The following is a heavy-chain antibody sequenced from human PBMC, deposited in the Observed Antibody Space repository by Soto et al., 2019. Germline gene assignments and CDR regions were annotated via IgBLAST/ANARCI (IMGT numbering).Heavy chain of an antibody. J-gene: IGHJ4*02. CDR2: FNHSGGI. D-gene: IGHD3-22*01. V-gene: IGHV4-34*02. Sequence: QVQLQQWGAGLLKPSETLSLTCVVYGGSFSGYYWSWIRQPPGKGLEWFGEFNHSGGIDYNPSLKSRVTISVDTSKNQFSLKLSSVTAADTAVYYCAGRNGYYSGIDYWGQGTLVTVSS. CDR3: AGRNGYYSGIDY. CDR1: GGSFSGYY.